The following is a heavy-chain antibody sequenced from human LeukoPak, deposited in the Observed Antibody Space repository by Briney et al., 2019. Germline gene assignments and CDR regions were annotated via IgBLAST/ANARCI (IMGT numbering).Heavy chain of an antibody. CDR2: IYHSGST. J-gene: IGHJ1*01. CDR3: ARGRLGYSSGWYRYAEYFQH. CDR1: GYSLSSGYY. Sequence: SETLSLTCAVSGYSLSSGYYWGWSRQPPGKGLEGIGSIYHSGSTYYNPSLKSRVTISVDTSKNQFSLKLSSVTAADTAVYYCARGRLGYSSGWYRYAEYFQHWGQGTLVTVSS. V-gene: IGHV4-38-2*01. D-gene: IGHD6-19*01.